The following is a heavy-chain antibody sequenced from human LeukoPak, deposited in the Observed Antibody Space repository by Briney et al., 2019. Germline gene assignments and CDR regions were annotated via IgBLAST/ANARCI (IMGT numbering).Heavy chain of an antibody. CDR3: ARDPGDYYDSSGYYGPYYFDY. D-gene: IGHD3-22*01. CDR2: ISSNGGST. CDR1: GFTFSSYW. Sequence: GGSLRLSCAASGFTFSSYWMHWVRQAPGKGLEYVSAISSNGGSTYYADSVKGRFTISRDNSKNTLYLQMNSLRAEDTAVYYCARDPGDYYDSSGYYGPYYFDYWGQGTLVTVSS. J-gene: IGHJ4*02. V-gene: IGHV3-64*04.